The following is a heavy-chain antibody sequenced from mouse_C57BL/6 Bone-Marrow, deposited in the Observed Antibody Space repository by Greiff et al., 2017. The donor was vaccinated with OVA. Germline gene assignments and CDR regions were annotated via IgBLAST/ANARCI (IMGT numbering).Heavy chain of an antibody. D-gene: IGHD1-1*01. J-gene: IGHJ4*01. CDR1: GFTFSSYG. CDR3: ARHENYYGSYAMDY. Sequence: EVQLVESGGDLVKPGGSLKLSCAASGFTFSSYGMSWVRQTPDKRLEWVATISSGGSYTYYPDSVKGRFTISRDNAKNALYLQMSSLKSEDTAMYYCARHENYYGSYAMDYWGQGTSVTVSS. V-gene: IGHV5-6*01. CDR2: ISSGGSYT.